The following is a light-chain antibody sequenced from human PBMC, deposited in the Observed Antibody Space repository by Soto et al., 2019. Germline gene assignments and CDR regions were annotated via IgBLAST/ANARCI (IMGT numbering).Light chain of an antibody. V-gene: IGKV3-15*01. Sequence: EVDLTQSPATLSESPGDRATLXXRASQYIGSAVAWYHQRSGQAPRIXIFDASIRVPTTPARFSGSVSGTEFTLTISSLESEDFAVYFCQQYGDRPRTFGQGTKVDIK. CDR1: QYIGSA. J-gene: IGKJ1*01. CDR2: DAS. CDR3: QQYGDRPRT.